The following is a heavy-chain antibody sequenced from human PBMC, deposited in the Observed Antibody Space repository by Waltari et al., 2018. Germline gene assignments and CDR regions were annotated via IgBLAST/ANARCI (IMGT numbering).Heavy chain of an antibody. CDR2: IYSGGST. J-gene: IGHJ3*02. CDR1: GFTVSSNY. V-gene: IGHV3-53*02. Sequence: VQLVETGGDLIQPGGSLRLSCAASGFTVSSNYMSWVRQAPGKGLEWVSVIYSGGSTYYADSVKGRFTISRDNSKNTLYLQMNSLRAEDTAVYYCAREGGNTDDDAFDIWGQGTMVTVSS. D-gene: IGHD2-15*01. CDR3: AREGGNTDDDAFDI.